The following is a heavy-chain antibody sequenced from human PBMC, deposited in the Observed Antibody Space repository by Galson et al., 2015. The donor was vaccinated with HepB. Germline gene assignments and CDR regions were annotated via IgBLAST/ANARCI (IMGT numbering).Heavy chain of an antibody. V-gene: IGHV1-2*06. CDR1: GYTFTGYY. Sequence: SVKVSCKASGYTFTGYYMHWVRQAPGQGLEWMGRINPNSGGTNYAQKFQGRVTMTRDTSISTAYMELSRLRSDDTAVYYCARGDGGAGPVVGLGVWGQGTLVTVSS. CDR2: INPNSGGT. J-gene: IGHJ4*02. CDR3: ARGDGGAGPVVGLGV. D-gene: IGHD1-26*01.